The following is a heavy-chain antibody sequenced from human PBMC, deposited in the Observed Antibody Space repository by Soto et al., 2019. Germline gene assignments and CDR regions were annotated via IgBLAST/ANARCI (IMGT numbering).Heavy chain of an antibody. J-gene: IGHJ1*01. V-gene: IGHV1-46*01. CDR2: INPSGGST. Sequence: ASLKVSCKSSGYTFTSYYMHWVRQAPGQGLEWMGIINPSGGSTSYAQKFQGRVTMTRDTSTSTVYMELSSLRSEDTAVYYCARDWGGSYPQLWGQGTLVTVSS. CDR1: GYTFTSYY. CDR3: ARDWGGSYPQL. D-gene: IGHD1-26*01.